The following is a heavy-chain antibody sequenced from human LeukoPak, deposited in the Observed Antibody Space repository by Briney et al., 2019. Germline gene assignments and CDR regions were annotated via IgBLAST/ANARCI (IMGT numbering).Heavy chain of an antibody. J-gene: IGHJ4*02. Sequence: PGGSLRLSCAASGFTFSSYWMHWVRQTPGKGLVWVSRSNSDGSSTTYADSVKGRFTISRDNAKNTLYLQMNSLRAEDTAVYYCASFPSSGWYVSGNDFWGQGTLVTVSS. V-gene: IGHV3-74*01. CDR1: GFTFSSYW. D-gene: IGHD6-19*01. CDR3: ASFPSSGWYVSGNDF. CDR2: SNSDGSST.